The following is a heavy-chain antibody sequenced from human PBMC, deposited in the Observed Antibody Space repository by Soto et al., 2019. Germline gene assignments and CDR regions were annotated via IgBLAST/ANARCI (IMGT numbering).Heavy chain of an antibody. J-gene: IGHJ4*02. V-gene: IGHV3-23*01. Sequence: PGGSLRLSGGAAGFAYSRDGMSCVRQATGKGLEWVSPITDNGGSTYYADSVKGRFTISRDNTKNTLFLQINSLRAEYTAVYYCAKERTTTSAFDYWGQGALVTVPS. CDR1: GFAYSRDG. CDR3: AKERTTTSAFDY. CDR2: ITDNGGST. D-gene: IGHD4-17*01.